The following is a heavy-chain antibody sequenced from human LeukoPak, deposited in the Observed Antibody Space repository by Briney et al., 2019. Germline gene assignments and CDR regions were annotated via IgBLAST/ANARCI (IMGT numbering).Heavy chain of an antibody. J-gene: IGHJ4*02. Sequence: SETLSLTCSVSGGSISSDDYCWNWIRQHPGKGLEWIGYIYYSGSTYYNPSLKSRVALSVDTSKNQFSLKLSSLTAADTAVYYCARAAYSGSYHSDYWGQGTLVTVSS. CDR2: IYYSGST. CDR1: GGSISSDDYC. D-gene: IGHD1-26*01. CDR3: ARAAYSGSYHSDY. V-gene: IGHV4-31*03.